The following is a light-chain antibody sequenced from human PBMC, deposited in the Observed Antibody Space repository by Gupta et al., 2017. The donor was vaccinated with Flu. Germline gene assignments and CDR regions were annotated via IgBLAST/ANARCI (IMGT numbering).Light chain of an antibody. CDR2: EVS. CDR1: QSLLHSDGVTD. Sequence: VTPGQPASISCKFSQSLLHSDGVTDVYGFLQRPGQPPQLRSQEVSTRFSGVPDRGSGSGSGTDFTLKITRVEAEDVGVYDCMKSVQPPRKFGHGTKVEI. V-gene: IGKV2D-29*01. J-gene: IGKJ1*01. CDR3: MKSVQPPRK.